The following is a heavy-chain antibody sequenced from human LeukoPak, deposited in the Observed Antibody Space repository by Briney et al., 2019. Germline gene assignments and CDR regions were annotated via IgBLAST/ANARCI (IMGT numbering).Heavy chain of an antibody. V-gene: IGHV3-74*01. CDR2: INTDGSST. J-gene: IGHJ3*02. D-gene: IGHD2-15*01. CDR3: EREGGGYCSGGSCYSYDAFDI. CDR1: GFTFSSYW. Sequence: GGSLRLSCAASGFTFSSYWMHWVRQAPGKGLVWVSRINTDGSSTSYADSVKGRFTISRDNAKNTLYLQMNSLRAEDTAVYYCEREGGGYCSGGSCYSYDAFDIWGKGQWSPSLQ.